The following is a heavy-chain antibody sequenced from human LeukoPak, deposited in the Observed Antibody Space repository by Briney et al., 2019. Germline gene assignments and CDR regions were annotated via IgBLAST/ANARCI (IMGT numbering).Heavy chain of an antibody. CDR3: AIPLYSGSYWDY. CDR1: GFTFSSYA. CDR2: ISGSGGST. Sequence: GGSLRLSCAASGFTFSSYAMSWVRQAPGKGLEWVSAISGSGGSTYYADSVEGRFTISRDNSKNTPYLQMNSLRAEDTAVYYCAIPLYSGSYWDYWGQGTLVTVSS. V-gene: IGHV3-23*01. D-gene: IGHD1-26*01. J-gene: IGHJ4*02.